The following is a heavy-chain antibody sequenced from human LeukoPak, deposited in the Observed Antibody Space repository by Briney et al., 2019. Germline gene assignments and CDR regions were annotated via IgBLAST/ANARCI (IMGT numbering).Heavy chain of an antibody. CDR3: ARGQYPNSSGPGY. CDR1: GFTFSNDA. J-gene: IGHJ4*02. CDR2: INHSGST. D-gene: IGHD3-22*01. V-gene: IGHV4-34*01. Sequence: PGGSLRLSCAASGFTFSNDAMSWVRQPPGKGLEWIGEINHSGSTNYNPSLKSRVTISVDTSKNQFSLKLSSVTAADTAVYYCARGQYPNSSGPGYWGQGTLVTVSS.